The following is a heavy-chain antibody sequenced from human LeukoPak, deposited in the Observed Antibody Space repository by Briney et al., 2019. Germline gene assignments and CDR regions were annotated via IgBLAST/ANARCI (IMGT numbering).Heavy chain of an antibody. D-gene: IGHD3-9*01. CDR3: ARDLIGYGDNFDY. J-gene: IGHJ4*02. CDR2: INPNSGGT. CDR1: GYTFTGYY. V-gene: IGHV1-2*02. Sequence: ASVKVSCTASGYTFTGYYMHWVRQAPGQGLEWMGWINPNSGGTNYAQKFQGRVTMTRDTSISTAYMELSRLRSDDTAVYYCARDLIGYGDNFDYWGQGTLVTVSS.